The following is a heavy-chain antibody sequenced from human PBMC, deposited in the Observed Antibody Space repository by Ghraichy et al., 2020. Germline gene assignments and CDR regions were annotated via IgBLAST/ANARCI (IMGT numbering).Heavy chain of an antibody. V-gene: IGHV3-66*01. Sequence: LSLTCAASGFTVSSNYMSWVRQAPGKGLEWVSVIYSGGSTYYADSVKGRFTISRDNSKNTLYLQMNSLRAEDTAVYYCARDKGYSYGGDAFDIWGQGTMVTVSS. J-gene: IGHJ3*02. D-gene: IGHD5-18*01. CDR3: ARDKGYSYGGDAFDI. CDR1: GFTVSSNY. CDR2: IYSGGST.